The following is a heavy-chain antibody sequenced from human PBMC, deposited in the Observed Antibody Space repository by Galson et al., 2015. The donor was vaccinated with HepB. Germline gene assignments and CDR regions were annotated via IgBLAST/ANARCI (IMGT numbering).Heavy chain of an antibody. CDR3: VRQYSSGWEVFDN. CDR2: IYPADSDA. D-gene: IGHD6-25*01. V-gene: IGHV5-51*01. J-gene: IGHJ4*02. CDR1: GYPFTTYW. Sequence: QSGAEVKKPGESLKISCKGSGYPFTTYWIGWVRQMAGRGLEWVGTIYPADSDARYSPSSQGQVTISADKSISTAYLQWSSPKASDTAMYYCVRQYSSGWEVFDNCGRGTLVTVSS.